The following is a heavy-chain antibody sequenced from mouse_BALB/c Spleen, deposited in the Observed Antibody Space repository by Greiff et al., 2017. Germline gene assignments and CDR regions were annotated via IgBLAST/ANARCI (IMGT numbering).Heavy chain of an antibody. J-gene: IGHJ3*01. CDR1: GFSLTSYD. D-gene: IGHD2-14*01. CDR2: IWTGGGT. V-gene: IGHV2-9-2*01. Sequence: QVQLQQSGPGLVAPSQSLSITCTVSGFSLTSYDISWIRQPPGKGLEWLGVIWTGGGTNYNSAFMSRLSISKDNSKSQVFLKMNSLQTDDTAIYYCAREDYRYDGFAYWGQGTLVTVSA. CDR3: AREDYRYDGFAY.